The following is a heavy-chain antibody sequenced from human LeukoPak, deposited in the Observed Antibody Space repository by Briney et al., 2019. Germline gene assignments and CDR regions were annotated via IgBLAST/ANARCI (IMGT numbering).Heavy chain of an antibody. J-gene: IGHJ5*02. Sequence: PGGSLRLSCAASGFTFSSYWMHWVRQAPGKGLVWVSRINGDGSTTIYADSVKGRFTISRDNAKNTLYLQINSLRVEDTAVYYCARPHTGFDPWGQGTLVTVSS. CDR3: ARPHTGFDP. CDR1: GFTFSSYW. CDR2: INGDGSTT. V-gene: IGHV3-74*01.